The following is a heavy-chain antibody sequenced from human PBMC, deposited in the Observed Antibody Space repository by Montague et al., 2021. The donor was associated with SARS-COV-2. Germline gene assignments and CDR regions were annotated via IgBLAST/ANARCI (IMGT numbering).Heavy chain of an antibody. CDR2: ISSSSSYI. D-gene: IGHD6-13*01. V-gene: IGHV3-21*01. J-gene: IGHJ6*02. CDR1: GFTFSSYS. CDR3: ARDSDMAAAGTCGDDYYGMDV. Sequence: SLRLSCAASGFTFSSYSMNWVRQAPGKGLEWVSSISSSSSYICYXXSLKGRFTISRDNAKNSLYLQMNSLRAEDAAVYYCARDSDMAAAGTCGDDYYGMDVWGQGTTVTVSS.